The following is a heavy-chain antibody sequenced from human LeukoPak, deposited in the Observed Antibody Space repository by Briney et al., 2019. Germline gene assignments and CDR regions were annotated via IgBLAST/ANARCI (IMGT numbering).Heavy chain of an antibody. CDR3: ARFVAGETWHFDL. D-gene: IGHD2-15*01. CDR1: GASISSYC. J-gene: IGHJ2*01. V-gene: IGHV4-59*08. Sequence: SETLSLTCTVSGASISSYCWSWIRQPPGEGLEWIGYIFYSGSTNYNPSLKSRVTILVDTSKNQFSLKVRSVTAADTAVYYCARFVAGETWHFDLWGRGTLVAVSS. CDR2: IFYSGST.